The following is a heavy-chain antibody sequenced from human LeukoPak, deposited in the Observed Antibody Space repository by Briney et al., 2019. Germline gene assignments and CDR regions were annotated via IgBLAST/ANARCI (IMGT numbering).Heavy chain of an antibody. Sequence: GGSLRLSCAAPGFTFSSYGMHWVRQAPGKGLEWVAVISYDGSNKYYADSVKGRFTISRDNSKNTLYLQMNSLRAEDTAVYYCARRGYSSGWDPWWYYYGMDVWGQGTTVTVSS. CDR2: ISYDGSNK. CDR1: GFTFSSYG. CDR3: ARRGYSSGWDPWWYYYGMDV. D-gene: IGHD6-19*01. J-gene: IGHJ6*02. V-gene: IGHV3-30*03.